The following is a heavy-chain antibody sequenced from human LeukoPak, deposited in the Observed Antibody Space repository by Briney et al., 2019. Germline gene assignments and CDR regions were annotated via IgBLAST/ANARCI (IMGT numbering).Heavy chain of an antibody. J-gene: IGHJ4*02. CDR2: ISNDGSKK. D-gene: IGHD3-10*01. Sequence: GRSLRLSCAASRFTFTTYAVHWVRQAPGKGLEWVALISNDGSKKYYADSVKGRFTISRNNSNNTLYLQMNSLRPEDTAVYYCARADYYTSGTYRYYFDYWGQGTLVTVSS. CDR3: ARADYYTSGTYRYYFDY. V-gene: IGHV3-30-3*01. CDR1: RFTFTTYA.